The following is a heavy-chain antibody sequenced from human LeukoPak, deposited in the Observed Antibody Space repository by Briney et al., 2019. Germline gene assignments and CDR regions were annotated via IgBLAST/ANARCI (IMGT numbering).Heavy chain of an antibody. CDR1: GFTFSAYV. V-gene: IGHV3-30*18. D-gene: IGHD3-22*01. CDR2: ISYDGSNK. CDR3: AKSGYYYDSSGYWRWFDP. J-gene: IGHJ5*02. Sequence: GGSLRLSCAASGFTFSAYVIHWVRQAPGKGLEWVALISYDGSNKYYADSVKGRFTISRDNSKNTLYLQMNSLRAEDTAVYYCAKSGYYYDSSGYWRWFDPWGQGTLVTVSS.